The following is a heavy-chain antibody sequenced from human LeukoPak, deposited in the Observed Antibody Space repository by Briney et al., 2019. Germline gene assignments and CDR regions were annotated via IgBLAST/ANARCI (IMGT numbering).Heavy chain of an antibody. CDR3: ARSGLGYSNFDF. V-gene: IGHV3-53*01. CDR2: IYDGGGT. J-gene: IGHJ4*02. CDR1: GFSVTSNY. Sequence: GGSLRLSCAASGFSVTSNYMHWVRQAPGKGLEWVSVIYDGGGTDYADCVKGGLTISRDPSTNQAHLQMNSLKAEDTAVYYWARSGLGYSNFDFWGQGALVTVSS. D-gene: IGHD4-11*01.